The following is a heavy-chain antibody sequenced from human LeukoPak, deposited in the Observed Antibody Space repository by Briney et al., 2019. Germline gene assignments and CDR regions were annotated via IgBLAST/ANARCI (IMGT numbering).Heavy chain of an antibody. CDR1: GGSISSSSYY. J-gene: IGHJ4*02. V-gene: IGHV4-39*07. CDR2: IYYNGST. Sequence: SETLSLTCTVSGGSISSSSYYWGWIRQPPGKGLEWIGSIYYNGSTYYNPSLKSRVTISVDTSKNQFSLKLRSVTAADTAVYYCARGVGAAPQWGQGTLVTVSS. CDR3: ARGVGAAPQ. D-gene: IGHD1-26*01.